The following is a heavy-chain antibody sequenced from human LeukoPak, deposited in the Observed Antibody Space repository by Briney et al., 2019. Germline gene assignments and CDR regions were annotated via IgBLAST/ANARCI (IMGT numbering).Heavy chain of an antibody. J-gene: IGHJ4*02. Sequence: SETLSLTCTVSGVSVTKSYWSWIRQPPGKGLGWIGYMYYDGSPSYNPSLKSRITISVDSSKNQFSLTLTSVTAADTAVYYCASGYSYAQFDYWGQGTLVTVSS. D-gene: IGHD5-18*01. CDR1: GVSVTKSY. CDR2: MYYDGSP. V-gene: IGHV4-59*02. CDR3: ASGYSYAQFDY.